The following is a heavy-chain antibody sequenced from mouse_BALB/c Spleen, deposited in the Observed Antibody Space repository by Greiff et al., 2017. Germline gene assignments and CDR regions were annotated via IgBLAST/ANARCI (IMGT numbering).Heavy chain of an antibody. D-gene: IGHD2-1*01. Sequence: VQLQQSGPGLVQPSQSLSITCTVSGFSLTSYGVHWVRQSPGKGLEWLGVIWSGGSTDYNAAFISRLSISKDNSKSQVFFKMNSLQANDTAIYYCARRGGNYVRYAMDDWGQGTSVTVSS. J-gene: IGHJ4*01. CDR1: GFSLTSYG. V-gene: IGHV2-2*02. CDR2: IWSGGST. CDR3: ARRGGNYVRYAMDD.